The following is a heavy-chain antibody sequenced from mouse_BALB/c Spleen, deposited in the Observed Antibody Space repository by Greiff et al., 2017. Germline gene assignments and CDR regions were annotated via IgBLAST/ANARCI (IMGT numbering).Heavy chain of an antibody. CDR2: INPSTGYT. Sequence: VHLVESGAELAKPGASVKMSCKASGYTFTSYWMHWVKQRPGQGLEWIGYINPSTGYTEYNQKFKDKATLTADKSSSTAYMQLSSLTSEDSAVYYCARGIYYYGSSPYYFDYWGQGTTLTVSS. CDR1: GYTFTSYW. J-gene: IGHJ2*01. V-gene: IGHV1-7*01. CDR3: ARGIYYYGSSPYYFDY. D-gene: IGHD1-1*01.